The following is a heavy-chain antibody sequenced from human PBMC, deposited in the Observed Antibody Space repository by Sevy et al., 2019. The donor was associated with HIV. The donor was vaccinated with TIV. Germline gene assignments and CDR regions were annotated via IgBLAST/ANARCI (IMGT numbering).Heavy chain of an antibody. CDR2: ISGSGGST. J-gene: IGHJ4*02. CDR1: GFTFSSYA. D-gene: IGHD2-15*01. V-gene: IGHV3-23*01. CDR3: AKVYSYCSGGSCYYYYFDY. Sequence: GSLRLSCAASGFTFSSYAMSWVRQAPGKGLEWVSAISGSGGSTYYADSVKGRFTISRDNSKNTLYLQMNSLRAEDTAVYYCAKVYSYCSGGSCYYYYFDYWGQGTLVTVSS.